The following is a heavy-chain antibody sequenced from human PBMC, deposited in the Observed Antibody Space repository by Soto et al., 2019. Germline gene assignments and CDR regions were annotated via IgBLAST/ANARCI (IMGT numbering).Heavy chain of an antibody. V-gene: IGHV1-46*01. CDR3: ARGGHVVVVTAALDY. CDR2: VNPSGGHT. D-gene: IGHD2-21*02. J-gene: IGHJ4*02. Sequence: RASVKVSCKASGDTFTDYYIHWVRQAPGQGLEWMGTVNPSGGHTTYAQHFLGRMTMTRDTSTSTLYMELASLTSEDTAIYFCARGGHVVVVTAALDYWGQGTLVTVSS. CDR1: GDTFTDYY.